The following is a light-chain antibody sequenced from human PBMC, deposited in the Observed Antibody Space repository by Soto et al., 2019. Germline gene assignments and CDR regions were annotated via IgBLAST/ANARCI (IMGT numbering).Light chain of an antibody. V-gene: IGLV2-14*01. CDR2: DVS. J-gene: IGLJ1*01. CDR1: SNDVGGYNY. Sequence: QSALTQPASVSGSPGQSITISCTGTSNDVGGYNYVSWYQQHPGKAPKLMIYDVSNRPSGVSNRFSGSKSGNTASLTISGLQAEDEADYYCSSYPSSSTYVFGAGTKVTVL. CDR3: SSYPSSSTYV.